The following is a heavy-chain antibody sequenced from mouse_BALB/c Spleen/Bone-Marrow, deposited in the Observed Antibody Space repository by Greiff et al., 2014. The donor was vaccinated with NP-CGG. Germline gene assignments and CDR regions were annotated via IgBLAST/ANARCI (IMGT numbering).Heavy chain of an antibody. V-gene: IGHV1-77*01. CDR2: IYPGSGSS. J-gene: IGHJ3*01. CDR3: VRGPWFAY. Sequence: VQLQQSGPELVKPGASVKMSCKASGYTFTDYVKNWVNQRTGQGLEWIGEIYPGSGSSYYNEKFKGKATLTADKSSNTAYMQLSSLTSEDSAVYFCVRGPWFAYWGQGTLVTVSA. CDR1: GYTFTDYV.